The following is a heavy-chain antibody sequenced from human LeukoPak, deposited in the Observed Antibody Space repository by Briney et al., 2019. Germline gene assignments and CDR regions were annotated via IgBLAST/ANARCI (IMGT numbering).Heavy chain of an antibody. CDR3: AKDQKGSTYYYDSSGYYY. D-gene: IGHD3-22*01. Sequence: ETLSLTCAVYGGSFSGYYWSWIRQPPGKGLEWVSAISGSGGSTYYADSVKGRFTISRDNSKNTLYLQMNSLRAEDTAVYYCAKDQKGSTYYYDSSGYYYWGQGTLVTVSS. V-gene: IGHV3-23*01. CDR1: GGSFSGYY. CDR2: ISGSGGST. J-gene: IGHJ4*02.